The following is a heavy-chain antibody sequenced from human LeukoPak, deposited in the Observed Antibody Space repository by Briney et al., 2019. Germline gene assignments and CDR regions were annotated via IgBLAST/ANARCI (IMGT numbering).Heavy chain of an antibody. CDR1: GFTSTIYW. Sequence: GGSPRLSPAASGFTSTIYWMRSGCPAQGKGLEWVANIKQDGSEKYYVASVKGRFTICRDNAKNSLYLQMNSLRAEDTAVYYCARDLLPGGQGTLVTVSS. CDR3: ARDLLP. V-gene: IGHV3-7*04. CDR2: IKQDGSEK. J-gene: IGHJ4*02.